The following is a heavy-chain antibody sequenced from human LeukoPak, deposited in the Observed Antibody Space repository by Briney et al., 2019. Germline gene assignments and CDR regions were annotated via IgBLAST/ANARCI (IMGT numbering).Heavy chain of an antibody. CDR2: IIPIFGTA. CDR3: ARTNTNYYDSSGQFDY. J-gene: IGHJ4*02. V-gene: IGHV1-69*01. D-gene: IGHD3-22*01. CDR1: GHSFSSYW. Sequence: PGESLRISCKGSGHSFSSYWISWVRQAPGQGLEWMGGIIPIFGTANYAQKFQGRVTITADESTSTAYMELSSLRSEDTAVYYCARTNTNYYDSSGQFDYWGQGTLVTVSS.